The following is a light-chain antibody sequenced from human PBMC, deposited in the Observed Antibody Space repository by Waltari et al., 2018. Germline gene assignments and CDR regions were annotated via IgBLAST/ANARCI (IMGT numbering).Light chain of an antibody. CDR1: ESISSN. CDR2: HAS. V-gene: IGKV3-15*01. CDR3: QQYNNWPPA. J-gene: IGKJ5*01. Sequence: EIVMTQSPATLSVSPGERATLSCRASESISSNLAWYQQKPGQAPRLLIFHASNRATGVPPRFSGSSSGTGFTLTISSLQSEDFAVYYCQQYNNWPPAFGQGTRLEIK.